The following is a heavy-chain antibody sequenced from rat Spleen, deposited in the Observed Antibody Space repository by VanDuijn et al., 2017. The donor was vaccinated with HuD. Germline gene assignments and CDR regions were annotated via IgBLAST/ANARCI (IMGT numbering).Heavy chain of an antibody. J-gene: IGHJ3*01. Sequence: EVQLVESGGGLVQPGRSLKLSCAASGFTFSDYNMAWVRQAPKKGLEWVATISYDGSSTYYRDSVKGRFTISRDNAKSTLYLQMDSLRSEDTATYYCTIFAYWGQGTLVTVSS. CDR2: ISYDGSST. CDR1: GFTFSDYN. V-gene: IGHV5-7*01. CDR3: TIFAY.